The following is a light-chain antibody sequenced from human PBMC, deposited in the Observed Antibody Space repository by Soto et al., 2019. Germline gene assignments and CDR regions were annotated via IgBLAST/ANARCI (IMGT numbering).Light chain of an antibody. CDR3: EQYGSSPRT. J-gene: IGKJ1*01. CDR2: GIS. V-gene: IGKV3-20*01. CDR1: QSVSSNY. Sequence: EIVLTQSPGTLSLSPGERATLSCRASQSVSSNYFAWYQQKPGQAPRLLIYGISIRATGITDRFSGSGSGTDFTLTISRLEPEDFAVYYCEQYGSSPRTFGQGTKVEIK.